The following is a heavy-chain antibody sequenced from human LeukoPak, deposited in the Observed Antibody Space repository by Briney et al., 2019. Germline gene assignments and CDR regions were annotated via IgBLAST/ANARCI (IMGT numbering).Heavy chain of an antibody. V-gene: IGHV4-34*01. J-gene: IGHJ4*02. D-gene: IGHD3/OR15-3a*01. CDR3: ARGRTEKYYFDY. Sequence: SETLSLTCAVYGGSFSGYYWSWIRQPPGKGLEWIGEINHSGSTNYNPSLKSRVTISVDTSKNQFSLKLSSVSAADTAVYYCARGRTEKYYFDYWGQGTLVTVSS. CDR2: INHSGST. CDR1: GGSFSGYY.